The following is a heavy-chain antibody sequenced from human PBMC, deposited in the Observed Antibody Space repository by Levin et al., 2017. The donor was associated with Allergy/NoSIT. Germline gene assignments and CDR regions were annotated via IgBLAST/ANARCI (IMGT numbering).Heavy chain of an antibody. D-gene: IGHD2-2*01. CDR1: GFSVSNHY. V-gene: IGHV3-53*01. Sequence: WGSLRLSCAASGFSVSNHYMTWVRQGPGKGLECVSVIYSDGSTYYADSVRGRFTISRDSFRNTLSLQMNSLRDDDTAVYYCTKGHYSGVYQWGQGTLVTVSS. CDR3: TKGHYSGVYQ. J-gene: IGHJ4*02. CDR2: IYSDGST.